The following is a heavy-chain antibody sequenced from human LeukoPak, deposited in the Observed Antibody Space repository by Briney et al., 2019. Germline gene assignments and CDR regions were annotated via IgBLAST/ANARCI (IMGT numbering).Heavy chain of an antibody. CDR3: AKTPRKDYYYGMDV. CDR1: GFTFSSYG. V-gene: IGHV3-30*18. Sequence: GGSLRLSCAASGFTFSSYGMHWVRQAPGKGLEWVAVISYDGSNKYYADSVKGRFTISRDNSKNTLYLQMNSLRAEDTAVDYCAKTPRKDYYYGMDVWGKGTTVTVSS. CDR2: ISYDGSNK. J-gene: IGHJ6*04.